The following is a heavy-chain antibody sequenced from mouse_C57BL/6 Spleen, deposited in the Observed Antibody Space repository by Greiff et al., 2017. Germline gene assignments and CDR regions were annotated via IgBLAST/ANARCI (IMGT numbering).Heavy chain of an antibody. Sequence: VQLQQPGAELVRPGSSVKLSCKASGYTFTSYWMDWVKQRPGQGLEWIGNIYPSDSETHYNQKFKDKATLTVDKSSSTAYMQLSSLTSEDSAVYYCARGGYYDYDERVWFAYWGQGTLVTVSA. D-gene: IGHD2-4*01. J-gene: IGHJ3*01. V-gene: IGHV1-61*01. CDR1: GYTFTSYW. CDR2: IYPSDSET. CDR3: ARGGYYDYDERVWFAY.